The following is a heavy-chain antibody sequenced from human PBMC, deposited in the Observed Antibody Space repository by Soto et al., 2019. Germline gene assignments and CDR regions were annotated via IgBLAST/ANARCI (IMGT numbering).Heavy chain of an antibody. Sequence: SETLSLTCAVYGGSFSGYYWSWIRQPPGKGLEWIGEINHSGSTNYNPSLKSRVTISVDTSKNQFSLKLSSVTAADTAVYYCARADPDCSSTSCYAGGGVYYYYYMDVWGKGTTVTVSS. CDR3: ARADPDCSSTSCYAGGGVYYYYYMDV. CDR2: INHSGST. V-gene: IGHV4-34*01. CDR1: GGSFSGYY. J-gene: IGHJ6*03. D-gene: IGHD2-2*01.